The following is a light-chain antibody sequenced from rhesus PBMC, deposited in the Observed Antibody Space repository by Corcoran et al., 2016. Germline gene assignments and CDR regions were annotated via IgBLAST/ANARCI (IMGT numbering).Light chain of an antibody. CDR2: DAS. V-gene: IGKV1-25*01. Sequence: DIQMTQSPSSLSASVGDTVTITCQASQGISKYLAWYQQKPGKAPKLLIYDASTLQRGDPSRFSGRGSGHEFTLPLSSLKPEDFATYYCQPHNSYPLTFGGGTKVELK. CDR1: QGISKY. CDR3: QPHNSYPLT. J-gene: IGKJ4*01.